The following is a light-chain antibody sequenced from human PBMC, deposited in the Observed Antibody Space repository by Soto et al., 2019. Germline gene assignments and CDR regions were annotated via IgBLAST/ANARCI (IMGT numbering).Light chain of an antibody. CDR2: DVN. J-gene: IGLJ2*01. CDR1: SSDIGGYNY. CDR3: SSYTGTNTLVL. Sequence: QSVLTQPASLSGTPGQSITISCTGTSSDIGGYNYVSWFQQRPGNAPKLIIYDVNTRPSGVSDRSSGSKSGPTAFLAISGLQAQDEAEYFCSSYTGTNTLVLFGGGTKLTVL. V-gene: IGLV2-14*01.